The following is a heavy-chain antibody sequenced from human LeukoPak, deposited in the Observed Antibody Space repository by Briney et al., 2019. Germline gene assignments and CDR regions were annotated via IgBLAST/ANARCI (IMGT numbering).Heavy chain of an antibody. J-gene: IGHJ4*02. CDR1: NSSISSGYF. D-gene: IGHD6-6*01. V-gene: IGHV4-38-2*01. CDR3: ARGAGAFGSSSYHFDY. Sequence: PSETLSLTCAVSNSSISSGYFWGWIRQSPGKGLEWVGSIYHIGKTYYNPSLRSRLIISVDTSKNQLSLSLNSLTAAASALYYCARGAGAFGSSSYHFDYWGQGILVTVSS. CDR2: IYHIGKT.